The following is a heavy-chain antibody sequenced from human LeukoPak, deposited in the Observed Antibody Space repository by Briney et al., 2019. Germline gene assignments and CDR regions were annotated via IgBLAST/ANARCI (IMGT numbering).Heavy chain of an antibody. V-gene: IGHV3-66*02. CDR2: IYSGGST. CDR3: ARGGLWFGELLGPFDY. D-gene: IGHD3-10*01. J-gene: IGHJ4*02. CDR1: GFTVSSNY. Sequence: GGSLRLSCAASGFTVSSNYMSWVRRAPGKGLEWVSVIYSGGSTYYADSVTGRFTISRDNSKNTLYLQMNSLRAEDTAEYYCARGGLWFGELLGPFDYWGQGTLVTVSS.